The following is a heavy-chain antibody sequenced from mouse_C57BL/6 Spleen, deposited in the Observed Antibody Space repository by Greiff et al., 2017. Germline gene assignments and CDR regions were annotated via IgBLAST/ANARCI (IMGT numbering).Heavy chain of an antibody. V-gene: IGHV1-82*01. Sequence: QVQLQQSGPELVKPGASVKISCKASGYAFSSSWMNWVKQRPGKGLEWIGRIYPGDGDTNYNGQFKGKATLTADKSSSTAYMHLSSLTSEDSAVXFCSRGHNWGLFDYWGQGTTLTVSS. CDR1: GYAFSSSW. D-gene: IGHD4-1*01. CDR3: SRGHNWGLFDY. J-gene: IGHJ2*01. CDR2: IYPGDGDT.